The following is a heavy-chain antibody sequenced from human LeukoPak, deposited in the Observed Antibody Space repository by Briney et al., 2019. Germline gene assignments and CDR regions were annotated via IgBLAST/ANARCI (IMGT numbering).Heavy chain of an antibody. J-gene: IGHJ6*02. CDR2: ISSSGSTI. D-gene: IGHD4-23*01. CDR3: ARAPTVEGGMDV. V-gene: IGHV3-48*03. Sequence: PGGSLRLSCAASGFTFSSYEMNWVRQAPGKGVEWVSYISSSGSTIYYADSVKGRFTISRDNAKNSLYLQMNSLRAEDTAVYYCARAPTVEGGMDVWGQGTTVTVSS. CDR1: GFTFSSYE.